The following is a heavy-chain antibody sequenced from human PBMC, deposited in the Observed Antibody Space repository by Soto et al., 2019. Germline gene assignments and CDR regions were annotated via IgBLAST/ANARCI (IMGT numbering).Heavy chain of an antibody. CDR2: IIPIFGTA. J-gene: IGHJ4*02. CDR1: GGTFSSYA. D-gene: IGHD3-22*01. CDR3: ARPITYYYDSSGYYPRFDY. Sequence: SVKVSCKASGGTFSSYAISWGRQAPGQGLEWMGGIIPIFGTANYAQKFQGRVTITADESTSTAYMELSSLRSEDTAVYYCARPITYYYDSSGYYPRFDYWGQGTLVTVSS. V-gene: IGHV1-69*13.